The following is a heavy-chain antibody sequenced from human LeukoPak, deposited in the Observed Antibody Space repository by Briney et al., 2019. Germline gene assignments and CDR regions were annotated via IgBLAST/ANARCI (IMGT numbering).Heavy chain of an antibody. CDR1: GGSFGDDY. V-gene: IGHV4-34*01. J-gene: IGHJ4*02. CDR3: ARVHGHNLGTLDY. D-gene: IGHD5-24*01. CDR2: INPGGST. Sequence: SETLSLTCTVYGGSFGDDYWSWVRQPPGEGLQWIGEINPGGSTNKNPSLQSRLIMSVDTSKNQFSLNLTSVTAADTAVYYCARVHGHNLGTLDYWGQGILVTVTS.